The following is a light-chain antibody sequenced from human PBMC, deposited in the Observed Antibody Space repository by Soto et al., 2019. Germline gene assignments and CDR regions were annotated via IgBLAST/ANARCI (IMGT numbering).Light chain of an antibody. CDR1: SSDVGAHNF. Sequence: QSALAQPASVSVSPGQAITISCSGSSSDVGAHNFVSWYQHHPGKAPKLMIYEVSNRPSGVSNRSSGSKSGNTASLTISGLQAEDEADYYCNSYTSSNTYVFGSGTKVTVL. CDR2: EVS. V-gene: IGLV2-14*01. CDR3: NSYTSSNTYV. J-gene: IGLJ1*01.